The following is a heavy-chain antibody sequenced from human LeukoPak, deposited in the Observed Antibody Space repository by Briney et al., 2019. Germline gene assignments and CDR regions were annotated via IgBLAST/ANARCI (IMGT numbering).Heavy chain of an antibody. CDR2: ISYSGST. V-gene: IGHV4-59*01. J-gene: IGHJ4*02. D-gene: IGHD6-13*01. CDR1: GGSISGFY. Sequence: SETLSLTCTVSGGSISGFYWNWIRQPPGKGLEWIGYISYSGSTNYNPSLKSRVTISLDTSKNQFSLKPTSVTAADTALYYCARGYSSSWHYFDYWAQGTLVTVFS. CDR3: ARGYSSSWHYFDY.